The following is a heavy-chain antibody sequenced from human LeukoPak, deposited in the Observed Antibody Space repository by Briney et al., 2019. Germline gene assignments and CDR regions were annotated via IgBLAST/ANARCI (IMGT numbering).Heavy chain of an antibody. V-gene: IGHV4-39*01. CDR3: VSTHFDIGFFYYGMDV. Sequence: SETLSLICTVSGDSITSSSYYWGWVRQPPGKGLEWIGSIYSSDSTYYNPALKSRVTIPVDMSNNRFSLKLSSVTAADTAVYYCVSTHFDIGFFYYGMDVWGPGTTVTVSS. CDR2: IYSSDST. J-gene: IGHJ6*02. CDR1: GDSITSSSYY. D-gene: IGHD5-12*01.